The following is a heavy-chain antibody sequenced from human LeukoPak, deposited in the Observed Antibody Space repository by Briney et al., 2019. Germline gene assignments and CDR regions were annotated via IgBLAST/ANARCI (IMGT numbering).Heavy chain of an antibody. V-gene: IGHV3-48*01. CDR3: ARSRSGYYMDV. J-gene: IGHJ6*03. CDR2: ITSGGSTI. Sequence: PGGSLRLSCAASGFTLSNYSMNWVRQAPGKGLKWVSHITSGGSTISYADSVKGRFTISRDIAKNSLYLQMNSLRAEDTAVYYCARSRSGYYMDVWGKGTTVTVSS. D-gene: IGHD3-10*01. CDR1: GFTLSNYS.